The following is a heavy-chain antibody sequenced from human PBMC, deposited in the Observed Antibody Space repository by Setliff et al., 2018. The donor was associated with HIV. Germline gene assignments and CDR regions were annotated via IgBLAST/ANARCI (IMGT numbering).Heavy chain of an antibody. D-gene: IGHD3-10*01. CDR3: ASSGSGVVEGYYYYYYMDV. CDR1: GFTFSSYE. Sequence: LRLSCAASGFTFSSYEMNWVRQAPGKGLEWVSYISSSGSTTYYADSVKGRFTISRDNTKNTLYLQMNSLRAEDTAVYYCASSGSGVVEGYYYYYYMDVWGKGTTVTVSS. V-gene: IGHV3-48*03. CDR2: ISSSGSTT. J-gene: IGHJ6*03.